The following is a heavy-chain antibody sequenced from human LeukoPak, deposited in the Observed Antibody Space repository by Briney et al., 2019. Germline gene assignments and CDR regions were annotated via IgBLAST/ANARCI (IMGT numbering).Heavy chain of an antibody. V-gene: IGHV3-30*04. D-gene: IGHD3-10*01. CDR3: ARDVGYYYGSGSYSYYYGMDV. J-gene: IGHJ6*04. CDR2: ISYDGSNK. Sequence: GGSLRLSCAASGFTFSSYAMRWVRQAPGKGLEWVAVISYDGSNKYYADSVKGRFTISRDNSKNTLYLQMNSLRAEDTAVYYCARDVGYYYGSGSYSYYYGMDVWGKGTTVTVSS. CDR1: GFTFSSYA.